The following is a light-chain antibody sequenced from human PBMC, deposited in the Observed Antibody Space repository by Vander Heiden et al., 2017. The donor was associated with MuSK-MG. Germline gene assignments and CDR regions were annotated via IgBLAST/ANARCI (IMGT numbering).Light chain of an antibody. CDR1: QSLLHSNGYNY. J-gene: IGKJ1*01. V-gene: IGKV2-28*01. Sequence: DVVMTQSPLSLPFTPGEPASISCRSSQSLLHSNGYNYLDWYLQKPGQSPQLLIYLGSNRASGVPDRFSGSGSGTDFTLKISRVEAEDVGVYYCMQAIQTPWTFGQGTKVEIK. CDR3: MQAIQTPWT. CDR2: LGS.